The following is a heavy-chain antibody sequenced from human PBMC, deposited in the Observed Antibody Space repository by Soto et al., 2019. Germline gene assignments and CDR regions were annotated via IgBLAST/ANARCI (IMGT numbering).Heavy chain of an antibody. J-gene: IGHJ4*02. CDR3: ARETLSRPRARYFDS. V-gene: IGHV4-59*01. D-gene: IGHD6-6*01. CDR1: DDSTSSYY. Sequence: QVQLQESGPGLVKPSETRSLTCAVSDDSTSSYYWSWIRQPPGMGLEWIGYVYFSGNTNYNPSLKSRVTMSVDTSKRQVSLKLTSVTAADTAAYYCARETLSRPRARYFDSWGQGTLVTVSS. CDR2: VYFSGNT.